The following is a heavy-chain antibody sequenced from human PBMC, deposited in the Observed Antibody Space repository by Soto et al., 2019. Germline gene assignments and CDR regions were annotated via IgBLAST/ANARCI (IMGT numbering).Heavy chain of an antibody. J-gene: IGHJ4*02. CDR1: GGSFSGYY. V-gene: IGHV4-34*01. CDR2: INHSGGT. D-gene: IGHD2-2*02. Sequence: SETLSLTCAVYGGSFSGYYWSWIRQPPGKGLKWIGEINHSGGTNYNPSLKSRVTISVDTSKNQFSLKLSSVTAADTAVYYCARGYTPAYNYWGQGTQVTVSS. CDR3: ARGYTPAYNY.